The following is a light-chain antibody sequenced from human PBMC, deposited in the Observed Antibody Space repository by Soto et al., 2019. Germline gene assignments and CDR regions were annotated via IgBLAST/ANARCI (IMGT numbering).Light chain of an antibody. CDR2: AAS. J-gene: IGKJ2*01. CDR3: QKYNSALMYT. Sequence: DIQMTQSPSSPSASVGDRVTITCRASQGISNYLAWYQQKPGKVPKLLIYAASTLQSGVPSRFSGSGSGTDFTLTISSLQPEDVATYYCQKYNSALMYTFGQGTKLEIK. V-gene: IGKV1-27*01. CDR1: QGISNY.